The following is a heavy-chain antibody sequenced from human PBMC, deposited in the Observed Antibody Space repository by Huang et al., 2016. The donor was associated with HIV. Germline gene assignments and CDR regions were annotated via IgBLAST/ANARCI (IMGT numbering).Heavy chain of an antibody. J-gene: IGHJ4*02. V-gene: IGHV1-2*02. D-gene: IGHD3-22*01. Sequence: VQLVQTGAEVKRPGASVKVSCKASGYTFTGYYIHWVRQAPGQGLEWMGWINPNSGSTNYAQKFQGRLTMTGDKTISTAYMELSSLRSDDTAVHYCARQRTTYYYDSSGYRGEFDYWCQGTLVTVSS. CDR2: INPNSGST. CDR1: GYTFTGYY. CDR3: ARQRTTYYYDSSGYRGEFDY.